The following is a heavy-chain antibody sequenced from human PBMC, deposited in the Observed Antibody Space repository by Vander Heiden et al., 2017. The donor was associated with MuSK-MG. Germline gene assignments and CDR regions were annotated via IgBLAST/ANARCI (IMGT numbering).Heavy chain of an antibody. D-gene: IGHD6-13*01. CDR1: GFTVSSIY. J-gene: IGHJ4*02. V-gene: IGHV3-53*02. CDR2: IYYDGST. CDR3: AKLGTISAAGIFDY. Sequence: EVQVVETGGGLIQPGGSQRLACAGSGFTVSSIYMSRVGQATGKWLEWGSVIYYDGSTYYADSVKCRFTISRDNSRNTLYLQMNSLRAEDTAVYYCAKLGTISAAGIFDYWGQGTLVTVSS.